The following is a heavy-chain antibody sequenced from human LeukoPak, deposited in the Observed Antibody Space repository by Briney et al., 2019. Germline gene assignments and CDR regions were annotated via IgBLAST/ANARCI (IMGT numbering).Heavy chain of an antibody. D-gene: IGHD3-22*01. CDR3: ARYYYDSSGYWDY. V-gene: IGHV3-48*04. CDR2: ISSSGSTI. CDR1: GFTFSSNW. J-gene: IGHJ4*02. Sequence: GGSLRLSCAASGFTFSSNWMHWVRQAPGKGLEWVSYISSSGSTIYYADSVKGRFTISRDNAKNSLYLQMNSLRAEDTAVYYCARYYYDSSGYWDYWGQGTLVTVSS.